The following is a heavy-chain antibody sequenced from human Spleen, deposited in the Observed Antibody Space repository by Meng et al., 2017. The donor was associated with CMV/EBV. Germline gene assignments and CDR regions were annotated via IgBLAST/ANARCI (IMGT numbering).Heavy chain of an antibody. CDR3: AREYISSWFDF. D-gene: IGHD1-1*01. V-gene: IGHV1-2*02. CDR2: INPNSGAT. J-gene: IGHJ5*01. CDR1: GYTFTGYY. Sequence: ASVKVSCKTSGYTFTGYYMHWVRQAPGQGLEWMGWINPNSGATNYARDFQGRFTMTRDTSISTAYMELSRLRFDDTAVYYCAREYISSWFDFWGQGTLVTVSS.